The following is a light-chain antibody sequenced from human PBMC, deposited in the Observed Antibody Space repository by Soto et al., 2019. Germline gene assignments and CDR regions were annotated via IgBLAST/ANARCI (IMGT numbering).Light chain of an antibody. CDR2: GAS. J-gene: IGKJ2*01. CDR1: QSISSD. CDR3: QQYNNWPRT. V-gene: IGKV3-15*01. Sequence: ETVMTQSPATLSVSPGERATLSCRASQSISSDLAWYQHKPGQAPRLLIYGASTTATGIPVRFSGSGSGTEFTLTISSLQSEDFAVYCCQQYNNWPRTFGQGTKLEIK.